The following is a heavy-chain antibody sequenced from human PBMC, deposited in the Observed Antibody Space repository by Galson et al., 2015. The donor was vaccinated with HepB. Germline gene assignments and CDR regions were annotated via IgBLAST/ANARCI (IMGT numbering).Heavy chain of an antibody. D-gene: IGHD3-10*01. Sequence: CAISGDSVSSKRAGWNWIRQSPSTGLEWLGRTFYRSKWKNDYAAYLKSRTTVNPDTSKNQFSLQLNSVTPEDTAVYYWARADDTGAFDIWGQGTMVTVSS. CDR2: TFYRSKWKN. CDR3: ARADDTGAFDI. J-gene: IGHJ3*02. CDR1: GDSVSSKRAG. V-gene: IGHV6-1*01.